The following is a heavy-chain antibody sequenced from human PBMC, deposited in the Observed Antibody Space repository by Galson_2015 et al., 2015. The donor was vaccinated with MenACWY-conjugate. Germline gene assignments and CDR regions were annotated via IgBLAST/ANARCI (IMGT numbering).Heavy chain of an antibody. Sequence: SVKVSCKASGYTFTSYYMHWVRQAPGQGLEWMGIINPSGGSTSYAQKFQGRVTMTRDTSTSTVYMELSSLRSEDTAVYYCARDSGFDPAPNDNYYGMDVWGQGTTVTVSS. CDR1: GYTFTSYY. CDR2: INPSGGST. V-gene: IGHV1-46*01. J-gene: IGHJ6*02. D-gene: IGHD3-9*01. CDR3: ARDSGFDPAPNDNYYGMDV.